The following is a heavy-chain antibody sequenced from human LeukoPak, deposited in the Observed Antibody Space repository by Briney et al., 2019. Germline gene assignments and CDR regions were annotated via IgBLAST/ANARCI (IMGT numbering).Heavy chain of an antibody. Sequence: PSETPSLTCAVSGGSISSGGYSWSWIRQPPGKGLEWIGYIYHSGSTYYNPSLKSRVTISVDRSKNQFSLKLSSVTAADTAVYYCARGIGYCSGGSCYDAFDIWGQGTMVTVSS. CDR2: IYHSGST. CDR3: ARGIGYCSGGSCYDAFDI. V-gene: IGHV4-30-2*01. D-gene: IGHD2-15*01. CDR1: GGSISSGGYS. J-gene: IGHJ3*02.